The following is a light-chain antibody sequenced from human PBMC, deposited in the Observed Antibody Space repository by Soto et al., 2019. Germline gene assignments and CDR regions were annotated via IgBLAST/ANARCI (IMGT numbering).Light chain of an antibody. Sequence: QSVLTQPPSASGTPGQRVTISCSGSNSNIGSNTVNWYQQLPGTAPKILIYYDNLRPSGVPDRISGSKSGTSASLAISGLQSDDEADYYCAAWDDSRNGRVFGTGTKLTVL. CDR2: YDN. J-gene: IGLJ1*01. CDR3: AAWDDSRNGRV. CDR1: NSNIGSNT. V-gene: IGLV1-44*01.